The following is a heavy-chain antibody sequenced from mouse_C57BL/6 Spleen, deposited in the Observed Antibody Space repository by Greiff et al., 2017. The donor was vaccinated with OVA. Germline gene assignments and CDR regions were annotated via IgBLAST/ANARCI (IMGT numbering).Heavy chain of an antibody. D-gene: IGHD1-1*01. Sequence: QVHVKQPGAELVKPGASVKMSCKASGYTFTSYWITWVKQRPGQGLEWIGDIYPGSGSTNYNEKFKSKATLTVDTSSSTAYMQLSSLTSEDSAVYYCARAHGSSYGDYWGQGTTLTVSS. CDR3: ARAHGSSYGDY. V-gene: IGHV1-55*01. CDR1: GYTFTSYW. CDR2: IYPGSGST. J-gene: IGHJ2*01.